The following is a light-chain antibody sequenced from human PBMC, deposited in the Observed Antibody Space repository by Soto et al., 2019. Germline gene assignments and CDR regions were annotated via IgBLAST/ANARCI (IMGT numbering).Light chain of an antibody. CDR3: SSHAGRQTVI. Sequence: QSVLTQPPSASGSPGQSVTISCTGTSSDVGAYNYVSWYQQHPGKSPKVIIYDVAKRPSGVPDRFSGSKSGNTASLTVSGLQAEDEADYYCSSHAGRQTVIFGGGTQLTVL. V-gene: IGLV2-8*01. J-gene: IGLJ2*01. CDR2: DVA. CDR1: SSDVGAYNY.